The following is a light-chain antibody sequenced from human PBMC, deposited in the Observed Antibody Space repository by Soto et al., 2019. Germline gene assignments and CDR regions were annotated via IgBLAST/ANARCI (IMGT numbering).Light chain of an antibody. CDR2: WAS. V-gene: IGKV1-5*03. CDR3: QQYYSTPTCT. CDR1: QSISSW. Sequence: DIQMTQSPSTLSASVGDRVTITCRASQSISSWLAWYQQKPGKAPKLLIYWASTRESGVPDRFSGSGSGTDFTRTVSSLQAEDGAVYYCQQYYSTPTCTFGQGTKVEIK. J-gene: IGKJ1*01.